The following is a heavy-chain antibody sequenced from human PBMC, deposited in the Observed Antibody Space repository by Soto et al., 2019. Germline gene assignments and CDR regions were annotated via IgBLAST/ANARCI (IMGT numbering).Heavy chain of an antibody. V-gene: IGHV4-59*01. J-gene: IGHJ4*02. CDR1: GGSISSNY. Sequence: SETLALTCTVSGGSISSNYWTWIRQPPGKGLEWIGYVYNSGSTNYNPSLKSRVTISEDTSKSQFSLKVNSMTAADTAVYYCARYRREAVAGYTLDNWGQGILVTVSS. CDR3: ARYRREAVAGYTLDN. CDR2: VYNSGST. D-gene: IGHD6-13*01.